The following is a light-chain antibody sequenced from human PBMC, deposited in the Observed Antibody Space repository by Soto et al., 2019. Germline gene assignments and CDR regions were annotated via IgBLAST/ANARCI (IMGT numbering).Light chain of an antibody. CDR2: AAS. CDR1: QGIRND. Sequence: AIQMTQSPSSLSASIGDRVTITCRASQGIRNDLGWYQQRPGKAPKLLIYAASSLQSGVPSRFSGSGSGTDFTLTISSLQPEDFATYYCLQDYNYPLTFGQGTKVEIK. CDR3: LQDYNYPLT. J-gene: IGKJ1*01. V-gene: IGKV1-6*01.